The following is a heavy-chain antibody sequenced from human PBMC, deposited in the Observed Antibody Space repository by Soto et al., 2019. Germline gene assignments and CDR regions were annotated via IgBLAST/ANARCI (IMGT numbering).Heavy chain of an antibody. V-gene: IGHV3-48*01. Sequence: EVKLVESGGGLVQPGGSLRLSCAASGFSFNTYSMNWVRQDPGRGLEWVSYITKSTRSTYYADSVKGLFPISRDNGKNALYVQMSRLRVHATAVYYCARDGCGGDCYSKNELDYWGPGTLVTVAS. J-gene: IGHJ4*02. CDR3: ARDGCGGDCYSKNELDY. CDR1: GFSFNTYS. D-gene: IGHD2-21*01. CDR2: ITKSTRST.